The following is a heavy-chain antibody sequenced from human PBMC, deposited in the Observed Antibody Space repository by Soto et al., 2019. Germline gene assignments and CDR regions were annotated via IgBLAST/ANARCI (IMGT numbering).Heavy chain of an antibody. V-gene: IGHV3-23*01. CDR2: ISGSGGST. CDR1: GFTFSSFA. J-gene: IGHJ4*02. D-gene: IGHD3-16*01. Sequence: EVQLLESGGGLVQPGGSLRLSCAASGFTFSSFAMSWVRQAPGKGLEWVSAISGSGGSTYYADSVKGRFTISRDNSKNTLYLQMNSLRAEDTAVYYCAKHGARELRAGGYWGQGTLVTVSS. CDR3: AKHGARELRAGGY.